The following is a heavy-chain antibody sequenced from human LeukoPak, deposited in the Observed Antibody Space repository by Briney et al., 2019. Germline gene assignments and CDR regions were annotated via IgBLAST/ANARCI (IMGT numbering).Heavy chain of an antibody. CDR1: GASFSVYY. J-gene: IGHJ3*02. V-gene: IGHV4-34*01. CDR2: IIHIGST. Sequence: SETLSLTCAVYGASFSVYYWSWIRQPPGKGLEWIGEIIHIGSTNYTPSLKSRVTISVDTSKNQFSLKLSSVAAADTAVYYCARGHFYDYIWGSYRPDAFDIWGQGTMVTVSS. D-gene: IGHD3-16*02. CDR3: ARGHFYDYIWGSYRPDAFDI.